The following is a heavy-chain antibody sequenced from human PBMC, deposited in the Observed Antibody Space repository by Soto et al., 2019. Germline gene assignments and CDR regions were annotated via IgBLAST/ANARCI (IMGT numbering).Heavy chain of an antibody. J-gene: IGHJ5*02. D-gene: IGHD3-16*01. CDR2: IWHDGNEK. V-gene: IGHV3-33*06. CDR3: ANEFGQYGNHRFDP. Sequence: QVQLVESGGGVVQPGRSLRLSCAASGFTFSDYGMHWVRQTPGKGLEWVALIWHDGNEKYYADSAKGRFTVSRDNSKNPLYLQMNSLRAEDTALYYCANEFGQYGNHRFDPWGQGTLVAVSS. CDR1: GFTFSDYG.